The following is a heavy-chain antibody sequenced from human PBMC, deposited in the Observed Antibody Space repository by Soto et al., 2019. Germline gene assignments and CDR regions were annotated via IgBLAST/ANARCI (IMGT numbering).Heavy chain of an antibody. Sequence: PGGSLRLSCAASGFTFSSYAMHWARQAPGKGLEWVAVISYDGSNKYYADSVKGRFTISRDNSKNTLYLQMNSLRAEDTAVYYCARGREWELLFSSSFDYWGQGTLVTVSS. CDR3: ARGREWELLFSSSFDY. J-gene: IGHJ4*02. CDR2: ISYDGSNK. CDR1: GFTFSSYA. D-gene: IGHD1-26*01. V-gene: IGHV3-30-3*01.